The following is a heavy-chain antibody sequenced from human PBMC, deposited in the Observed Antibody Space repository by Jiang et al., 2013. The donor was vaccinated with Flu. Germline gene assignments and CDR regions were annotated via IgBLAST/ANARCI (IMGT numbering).Heavy chain of an antibody. J-gene: IGHJ5*02. CDR2: IYYSGST. Sequence: KPSETLSLTCTVSGGSISSSSYYWGWIRQPPGKGLEWIGSIYYSGSTYYNPSLKSRVTISVDTSKNQFSLKLSSVTAADTAVYYCARDYGDYIGNWFDPWGQGTLVTVSS. CDR1: GGSISSSSYY. V-gene: IGHV4-39*07. CDR3: ARDYGDYIGNWFDP. D-gene: IGHD4-17*01.